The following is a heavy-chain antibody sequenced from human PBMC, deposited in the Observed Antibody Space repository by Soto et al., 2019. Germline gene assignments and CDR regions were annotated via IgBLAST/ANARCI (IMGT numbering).Heavy chain of an antibody. CDR1: GFTFSSYA. D-gene: IGHD3-3*01. CDR2: ISGSGGST. J-gene: IGHJ4*02. CDR3: AKDPVPGILRFLEWPN. Sequence: GGSLRLSCAASGFTFSSYAMSWVRQAPGKGLEWVSAISGSGGSTYYADSVKGRFTISRDNSKNTLYLQMNSLRAEDTAVYYCAKDPVPGILRFLEWPNWGQGTLVTVSS. V-gene: IGHV3-23*01.